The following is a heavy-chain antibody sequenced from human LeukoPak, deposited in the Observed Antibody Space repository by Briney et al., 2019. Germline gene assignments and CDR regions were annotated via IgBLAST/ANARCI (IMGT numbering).Heavy chain of an antibody. CDR2: INPNSGDT. V-gene: IGHV1-2*02. J-gene: IGHJ5*02. D-gene: IGHD2-8*01. CDR3: ARGIPRSYCTPTDCNPNWFDP. CDR1: GYIFTDYF. Sequence: ASVKVSCKASGYIFTDYFIHWVRQAPGQGLEWMGWINPNSGDTKYAQKFQGRVSITRDTSITTADMEVSRLRSDDTAVYYCARGIPRSYCTPTDCNPNWFDPWGQGTLVTVSS.